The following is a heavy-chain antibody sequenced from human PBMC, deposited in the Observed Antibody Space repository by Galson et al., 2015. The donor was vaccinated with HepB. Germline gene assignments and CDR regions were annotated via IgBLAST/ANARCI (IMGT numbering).Heavy chain of an antibody. D-gene: IGHD4-17*01. CDR1: GFTFSSYG. CDR3: AKEGYYGAQGYYYYGMDV. V-gene: IGHV3-30*18. CDR2: ISYDGSNK. Sequence: SCAASGFTFSSYGMPWVRQAPGKGLEWVAVISYDGSNKYYADSVKGRFTISRDNSKNTLYLQMNSLRAEDTAVYYCAKEGYYGAQGYYYYGMDVWGQGTTVTVSS. J-gene: IGHJ6*02.